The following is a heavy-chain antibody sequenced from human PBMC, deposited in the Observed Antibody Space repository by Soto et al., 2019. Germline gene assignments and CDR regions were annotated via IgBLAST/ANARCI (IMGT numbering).Heavy chain of an antibody. V-gene: IGHV3-23*01. D-gene: IGHD6-19*01. CDR2: IIGSGAST. Sequence: EVQLLESGGGLVQPGGSLRLSCAASGFTFSSYAMSWVRQAPGMGLEWVSGIIGSGASTYYADSVKGRFTISRDNSKNTLFPQMNSLRAEDTAVYYCAKGKGLTVSSSNYWGQGTLVTVSS. J-gene: IGHJ4*02. CDR1: GFTFSSYA. CDR3: AKGKGLTVSSSNY.